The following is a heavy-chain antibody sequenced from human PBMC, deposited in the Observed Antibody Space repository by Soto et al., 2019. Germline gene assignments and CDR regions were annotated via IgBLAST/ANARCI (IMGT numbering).Heavy chain of an antibody. V-gene: IGHV6-1*01. CDR1: GDSVSSSSAA. Sequence: SQTLSLTRAISGDSVSSSSAAWNWIRQSPSRGLEWLGRAYYRSKWYTDYAVSVKSRMTIHPDTSKNQFSLQLNSVTPEDTAVYYCERQTPGRNFYYGMDVWGQETTVTVAS. CDR3: ERQTPGRNFYYGMDV. J-gene: IGHJ6*02. CDR2: AYYRSKWYT.